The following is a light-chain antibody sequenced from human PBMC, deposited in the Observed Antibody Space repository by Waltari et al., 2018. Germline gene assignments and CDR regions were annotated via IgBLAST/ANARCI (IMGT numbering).Light chain of an antibody. J-gene: IGLJ1*01. CDR3: CAYAGAYTYV. Sequence: QSAPTQPRSVSGSPEQSVTISCTGTSSYVGGYDYVSWYQQHPGKAPKLMIYDVNKRPSGGPDRFSGSKACNTASLTISGLQTEDEADYYCCAYAGAYTYVFGTGTTVIVL. CDR2: DVN. V-gene: IGLV2-11*01. CDR1: SSYVGGYDY.